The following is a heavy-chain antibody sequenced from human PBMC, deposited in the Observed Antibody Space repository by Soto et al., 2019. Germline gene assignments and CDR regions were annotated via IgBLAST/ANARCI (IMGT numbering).Heavy chain of an antibody. CDR1: GFTFSSCS. CDR3: AKYCSSDVCFDY. CDR2: ISGSGDTK. V-gene: IGHV3-48*02. J-gene: IGHJ4*02. D-gene: IGHD2-8*01. Sequence: PGGSLRLSCSSSGFTFSSCSMNWGRQAPGKGLEWVSFISGSGDTKYYAASVKGRFTISRDNAKNSLYLQMSSLRDEDTAVYYCAKYCSSDVCFDYWGQGTLVTVSS.